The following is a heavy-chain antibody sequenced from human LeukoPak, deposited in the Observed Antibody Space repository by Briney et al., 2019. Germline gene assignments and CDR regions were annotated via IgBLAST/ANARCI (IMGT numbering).Heavy chain of an antibody. CDR3: ARVSAAGMEDYFDY. J-gene: IGHJ4*02. D-gene: IGHD6-13*01. CDR1: GYTFMSYD. Sequence: SVKASCKAAGYTFMSYDTNWVGQATGHWLDSLEWMNPNSGNTGYAQKFQGRVTITRNTSISTAYMELSSLRSEDTAVYYCARVSAAGMEDYFDYWGQGTLVTVSS. CDR2: MNPNSGNT. V-gene: IGHV1-8*03.